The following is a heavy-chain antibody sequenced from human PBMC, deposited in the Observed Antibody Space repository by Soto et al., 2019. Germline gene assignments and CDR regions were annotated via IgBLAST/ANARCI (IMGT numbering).Heavy chain of an antibody. CDR3: ARETPSAAAAYYYYGLDV. Sequence: SVEVSCRVSGGTFSSYIINWVRQAPGQGLEWVGGIIPVFGTASYAEKFQGRVTITADESTSTAYMELSRLRSDDTAVYYCARETPSAAAAYYYYGLDVWGQGTTVTVSS. D-gene: IGHD6-13*01. V-gene: IGHV1-69*13. J-gene: IGHJ6*02. CDR2: IIPVFGTA. CDR1: GGTFSSYI.